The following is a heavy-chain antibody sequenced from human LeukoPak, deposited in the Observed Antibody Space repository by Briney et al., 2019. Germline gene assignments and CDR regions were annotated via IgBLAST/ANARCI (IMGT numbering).Heavy chain of an antibody. J-gene: IGHJ4*02. CDR3: ARDTLGEGEDANYAVYYFDY. CDR2: IRQDGSDQ. V-gene: IGHV3-7*01. D-gene: IGHD4/OR15-4a*01. CDR1: GFTFRTYW. Sequence: GGSLRLSCAASGFTFRTYWMSWVRQAPGKGLEWVANIRQDGSDQYYVDSVKGRFTISRDNGKNSLDLQMNSLRADDTAVYYCARDTLGEGEDANYAVYYFDYWGQGTVVTVSS.